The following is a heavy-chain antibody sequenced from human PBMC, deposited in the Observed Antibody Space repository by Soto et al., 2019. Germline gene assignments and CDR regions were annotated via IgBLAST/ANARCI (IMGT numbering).Heavy chain of an antibody. CDR2: IYHSGST. CDR3: ARGDDYGDYVTAGFDP. CDR1: VGSISSGGYS. J-gene: IGHJ5*02. D-gene: IGHD4-17*01. V-gene: IGHV4-30-2*01. Sequence: SETLSLTCSVSVGSISSGGYSWIWIRHPPGKGLEWIGYIYHSGSTYYNPSLKSRVTISVDRSKNQFSLKLSSVTAADTAVYYCARGDDYGDYVTAGFDPWGQGTLVTVSS.